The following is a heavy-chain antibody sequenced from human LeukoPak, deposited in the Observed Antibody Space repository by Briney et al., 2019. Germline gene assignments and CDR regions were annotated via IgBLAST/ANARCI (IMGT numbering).Heavy chain of an antibody. D-gene: IGHD1-26*01. CDR3: ATGLGATYADYFDY. V-gene: IGHV1-24*01. CDR2: FDPEDGET. Sequence: ASVKVSCKVSGYTLTELSTHWVRQAPGKGLEWMGGFDPEDGETIYAQKFQGRVTMTEDTSTDTAYMELSSLRSEDTAVYYCATGLGATYADYFDYWGQGTLVTVSS. CDR1: GYTLTELS. J-gene: IGHJ4*02.